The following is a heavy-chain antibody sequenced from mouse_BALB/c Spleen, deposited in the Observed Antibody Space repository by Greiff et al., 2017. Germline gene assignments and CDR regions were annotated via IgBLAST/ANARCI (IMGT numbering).Heavy chain of an antibody. CDR1: GFSLTSYG. V-gene: IGHV2-2*02. CDR2: IWSGGST. D-gene: IGHD2-4*01. Sequence: QVQLKESGPGLVQPSQSLSITCTVSGFSLTSYGVHWVRQSPGKGLEWLGVIWSGGSTDYNAAFISRMSISKDNSKSQVFFKMNSLQANDTAIYYRARKYDDDDDAMDYWGQGTSVTVSS. CDR3: ARKYDDDDDAMDY. J-gene: IGHJ4*01.